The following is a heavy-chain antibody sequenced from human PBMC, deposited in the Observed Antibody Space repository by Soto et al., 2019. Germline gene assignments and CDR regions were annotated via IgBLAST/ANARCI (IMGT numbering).Heavy chain of an antibody. CDR2: ISSSSSYI. D-gene: IGHD3-16*01. CDR1: GFTFSSYS. J-gene: IGHJ3*02. Sequence: EVQLVESGGGLVKPGGSLRLSCAASGFTFSSYSMNWVRQAPGKGLEWVSSISSSSSYIYYADSVKGRFTISRDNAKNSLYLQMNSLRAEDTAVYYCARSGGPMITFGGVIGAFDIWGQGTMVTVSS. CDR3: ARSGGPMITFGGVIGAFDI. V-gene: IGHV3-21*01.